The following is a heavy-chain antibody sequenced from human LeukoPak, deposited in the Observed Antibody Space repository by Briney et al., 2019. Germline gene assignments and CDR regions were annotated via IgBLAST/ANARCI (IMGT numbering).Heavy chain of an antibody. J-gene: IGHJ4*02. V-gene: IGHV3-23*01. D-gene: IGHD3-22*01. CDR3: ATSGAVVVTPY. CDR2: IGGTNEET. Sequence: PGGSLRLSCVGSGFLFKLFAVGWVRQAPGKGLEWVSVIGGTNEETDYADSVRGHFTISRDNSKNTLYLQMNSLRAEDTAVYYCATSGAVVVTPYWGQGTLVTVSS. CDR1: GFLFKLFA.